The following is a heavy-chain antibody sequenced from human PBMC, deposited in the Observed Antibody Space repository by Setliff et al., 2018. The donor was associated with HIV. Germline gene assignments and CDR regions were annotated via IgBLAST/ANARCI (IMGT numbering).Heavy chain of an antibody. Sequence: AGGSLRLSCAASRFDFNNYWMCWVRQAPGKGLEWVANIGQDGSEKNYVDSVKGRFTISRDNAKNSMDLQMNSLRAEDTAIYYCAKDVYVAKYYYGSSGYSGSYYFDYWGQGTLVTVSS. CDR3: AKDVYVAKYYYGSSGYSGSYYFDY. CDR1: RFDFNNYW. D-gene: IGHD3-22*01. V-gene: IGHV3-7*01. J-gene: IGHJ4*02. CDR2: IGQDGSEK.